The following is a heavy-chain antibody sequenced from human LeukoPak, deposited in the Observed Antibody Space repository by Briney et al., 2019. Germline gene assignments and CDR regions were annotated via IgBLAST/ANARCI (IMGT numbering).Heavy chain of an antibody. D-gene: IGHD3-10*01. V-gene: IGHV3-21*01. J-gene: IGHJ6*03. CDR2: ISSSSSYI. CDR3: ARCSNLSPGTYYHYMDV. CDR1: GFTFNSYS. Sequence: GSLRLSCAASGFTFNSYSMNWVRQAPGKGLEWVSSISSSSSYIYYADSLKGRFTISRGNAKNSLYLQMNSLRAEDTAVYYCARCSNLSPGTYYHYMDVWGKGTTVTVSS.